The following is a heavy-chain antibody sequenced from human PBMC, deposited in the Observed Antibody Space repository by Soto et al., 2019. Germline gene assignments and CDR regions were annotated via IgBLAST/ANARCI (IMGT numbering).Heavy chain of an antibody. V-gene: IGHV3-30-3*01. CDR3: ARDSTTVVTRDAFDI. Sequence: QVQLVESGGGVVQPGRSLRLSCAASGFTFSSYAIHWVRQAPGKGLEWVAVISYDGSNKYYADSVKGRFTISRDNSKDHLYLQNNRLGTWEPALYYCARDSTTVVTRDAFDIWGQGTMVTVSS. J-gene: IGHJ3*02. D-gene: IGHD4-17*01. CDR1: GFTFSSYA. CDR2: ISYDGSNK.